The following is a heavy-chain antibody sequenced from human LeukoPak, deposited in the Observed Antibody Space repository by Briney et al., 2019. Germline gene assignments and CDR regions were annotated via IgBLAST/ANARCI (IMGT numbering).Heavy chain of an antibody. J-gene: IGHJ1*01. D-gene: IGHD1-1*01. CDR2: ILNDGINK. Sequence: GGSLRLSCAASGFTFSNYGMHWVRQAPGKGLEWVAVILNDGINKNYADSVKGRFTISRDNSKNTLYLQMNSLRGEDTAVYYCAKTSGMIQTGRGFASFWGQGTLVTVSS. V-gene: IGHV3-33*08. CDR3: AKTSGMIQTGRGFASF. CDR1: GFTFSNYG.